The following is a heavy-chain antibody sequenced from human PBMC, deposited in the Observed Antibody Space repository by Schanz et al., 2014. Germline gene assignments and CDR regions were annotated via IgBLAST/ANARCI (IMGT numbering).Heavy chain of an antibody. V-gene: IGHV3-48*01. Sequence: EVRLVESGGGLVQPGGSLRLSCEASGFDFNSYSMNWVRQAPGKGLEWVSYISGTTTYTNYADSVKGRFTVSRDSGQNSLYLQMNSLRAGDTAVYYCARGTDWNLHYWGQGALVTVSS. CDR3: ARGTDWNLHY. D-gene: IGHD1-1*01. J-gene: IGHJ4*02. CDR1: GFDFNSYS. CDR2: ISGTTTYT.